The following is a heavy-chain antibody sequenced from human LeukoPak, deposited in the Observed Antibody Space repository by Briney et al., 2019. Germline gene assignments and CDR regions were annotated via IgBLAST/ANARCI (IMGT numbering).Heavy chain of an antibody. J-gene: IGHJ6*02. Sequence: SETLSLTCTVSGGSISIYYWSWIRQPPGKGLEWSGYIYYSGSTNYNPSLKSRVTISVDTSKNQFSLKLSSVTAADTAVYYCARVAVGATTGYYYYGMDVWGQGTTVTVSS. CDR1: GGSISIYY. D-gene: IGHD1-26*01. CDR2: IYYSGST. CDR3: ARVAVGATTGYYYYGMDV. V-gene: IGHV4-59*01.